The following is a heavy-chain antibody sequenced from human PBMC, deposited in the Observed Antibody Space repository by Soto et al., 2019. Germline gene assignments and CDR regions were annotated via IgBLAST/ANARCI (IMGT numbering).Heavy chain of an antibody. CDR2: IKSVPDGGTT. D-gene: IGHD1-26*01. CDR3: ATDPVGATRAVTADW. J-gene: IGHJ4*02. Sequence: GGSLRLSCAASGFTFNDAWMNWVRQAPGKGLEWVGRIKSVPDGGTTDYAAPVEGRFSISIDDSKNTLYLQMNSLRTEDTAVYYCATDPVGATRAVTADWWGQGT. CDR1: GFTFNDAW. V-gene: IGHV3-15*01.